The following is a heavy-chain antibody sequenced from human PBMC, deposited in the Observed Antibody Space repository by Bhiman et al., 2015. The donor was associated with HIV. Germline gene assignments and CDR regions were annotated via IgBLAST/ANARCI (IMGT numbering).Heavy chain of an antibody. J-gene: IGHJ3*02. V-gene: IGHV3-43*01. CDR3: AKADGRVVVIAMAFDI. CDR1: GFTFDDYT. Sequence: EVQLVESGGVVVQHGGSLRLSCAASGFTFDDYTMHWVRQAPGKGLEWVSLISWDGGSTYYADSVNGRFTISRDNSKNSLYLQMNSLRTEDTALYYCAKADGRVVVIAMAFDIWGQGTMVTVSS. D-gene: IGHD2-21*01. CDR2: ISWDGGST.